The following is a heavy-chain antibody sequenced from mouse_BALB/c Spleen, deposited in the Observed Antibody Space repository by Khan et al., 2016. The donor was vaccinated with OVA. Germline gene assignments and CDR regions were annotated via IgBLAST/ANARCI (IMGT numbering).Heavy chain of an antibody. D-gene: IGHD4-1*01. CDR1: GYSITRDYA. CDR2: ISNSGSA. CDR3: ASELGRYYAMDY. J-gene: IGHJ4*01. V-gene: IGHV3-2*02. Sequence: EVQLQESGPGLVKPSQSLSLTCTVTGYSITRDYAWNWIRQFPGNKLEWMGYISNSGSASYNPSLKRRISTTRDTSKNQFFLQLNSGTTEDTATYYCASELGRYYAMDYWGQGTSVTVSS.